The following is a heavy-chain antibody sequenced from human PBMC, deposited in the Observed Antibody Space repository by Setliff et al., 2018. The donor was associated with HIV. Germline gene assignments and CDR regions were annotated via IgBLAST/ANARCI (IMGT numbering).Heavy chain of an antibody. V-gene: IGHV4-4*07. CDR3: ARDNRGFPVD. J-gene: IGHJ4*02. CDR1: GDSITTYD. D-gene: IGHD5-12*01. CDR2: VYGTTTT. Sequence: NPSETLSLTCNISGDSITTYDWSWVRQPAGKRLEWIGRVYGTTTTNYNPFLESRVTMSLDAPKKQLSLRLRSLTAADTAIYYCARDNRGFPVDWGQGILVTVSS.